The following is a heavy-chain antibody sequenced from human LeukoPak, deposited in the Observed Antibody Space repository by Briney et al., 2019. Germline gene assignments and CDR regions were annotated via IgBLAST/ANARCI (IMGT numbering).Heavy chain of an antibody. CDR1: GFTFGDYA. V-gene: IGHV3-49*04. D-gene: IGHD2-2*01. CDR3: TRAPHPRCSSSGCYLDY. Sequence: GGSLRPSCSTSGFTFGDYAMSWVRQAPGKGLEWVGFIQAKAYGGATKYAASVNGRFSISRDDSKSIANLQMNDLKTEDTAVYYCTRAPHPRCSSSGCYLDYWGQGTLVTVSS. J-gene: IGHJ4*02. CDR2: IQAKAYGGAT.